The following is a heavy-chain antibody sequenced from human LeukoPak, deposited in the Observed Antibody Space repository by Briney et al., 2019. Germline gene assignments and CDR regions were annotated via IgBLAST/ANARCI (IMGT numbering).Heavy chain of an antibody. CDR2: IIPIFGTA. J-gene: IGHJ4*02. CDR1: GGTFISYA. D-gene: IGHD5-24*01. Sequence: SVKVSCKASGGTFISYAISWVRQAPGQGLEWMGGIIPIFGTANYAQKFQGRVTITADESTSTAYMELSSLRSEDTAVYYCASSRDGYNWAYWGQGTLVTVSS. V-gene: IGHV1-69*13. CDR3: ASSRDGYNWAY.